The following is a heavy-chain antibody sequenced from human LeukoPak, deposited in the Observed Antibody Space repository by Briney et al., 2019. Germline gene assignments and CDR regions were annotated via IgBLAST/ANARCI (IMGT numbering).Heavy chain of an antibody. D-gene: IGHD3-10*01. V-gene: IGHV4-38-2*02. J-gene: IGHJ5*02. Sequence: SETLSLTCTVSGYSISSGYYWGWIRQPPGKGLEWIGSIYHSGSTYYNPSLKSRVTISVDTSKNQFSLKLSSVTAADTAVYYCARVVMYYDGSGSPNWFDPLGQGTLVTVSS. CDR1: GYSISSGYY. CDR3: ARVVMYYDGSGSPNWFDP. CDR2: IYHSGST.